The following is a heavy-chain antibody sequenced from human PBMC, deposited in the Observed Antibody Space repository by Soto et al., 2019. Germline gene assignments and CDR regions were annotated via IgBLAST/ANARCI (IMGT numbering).Heavy chain of an antibody. CDR2: ISSSSSYI. CDR1: GFTFSRYS. V-gene: IGHV3-21*01. CDR3: ASTEYISSFYFDY. D-gene: IGHD6-6*01. Sequence: GGSLRLSCAASGFTFSRYSMNWVRQAPGKGLEWVSSISSSSSYIYYADSVKGRFTISRDNAKNSLYLQMNILRAEDTAVYYCASTEYISSFYFDYWGQGTLVTVSS. J-gene: IGHJ4*02.